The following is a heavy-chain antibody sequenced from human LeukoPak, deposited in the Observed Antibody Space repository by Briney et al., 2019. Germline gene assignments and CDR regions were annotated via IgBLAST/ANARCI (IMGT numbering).Heavy chain of an antibody. CDR3: ARDLPSSGYWYRDAFDI. CDR1: GFTFSSYA. CDR2: AKQDGSET. Sequence: AGGSLRLSCAASGFTFSSYAMSWVRQAPGKGLEWVGHAKQDGSETYYVDSVKGRFTVSRDNAKNSLFLQMNSLRVEDTAMYYCARDLPSSGYWYRDAFDIWGRGTMATVSS. V-gene: IGHV3-7*01. D-gene: IGHD3-22*01. J-gene: IGHJ3*02.